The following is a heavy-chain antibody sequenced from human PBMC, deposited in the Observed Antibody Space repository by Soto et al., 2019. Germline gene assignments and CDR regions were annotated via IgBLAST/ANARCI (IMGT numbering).Heavy chain of an antibody. CDR3: ARGVDDYDSSGYYNWFDP. CDR2: ISAYNGNT. Sequence: ASVKVSCKASGYTFTSYGISWVRQAPGQGLEWMGWISAYNGNTNYAQKLQGRVTMTTDTSTSTAYMELRSLRSDDTAVYYCARGVDDYDSSGYYNWFDPWGQGALVTVS. J-gene: IGHJ5*02. V-gene: IGHV1-18*01. D-gene: IGHD3-22*01. CDR1: GYTFTSYG.